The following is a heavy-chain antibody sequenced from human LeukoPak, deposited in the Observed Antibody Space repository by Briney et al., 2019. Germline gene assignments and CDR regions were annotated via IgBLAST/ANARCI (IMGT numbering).Heavy chain of an antibody. CDR3: AKDRPNYYESNGHYYRRDGDS. V-gene: IGHV3-23*01. CDR1: GFTFSIYA. J-gene: IGHJ5*01. CDR2: TSSGGDYT. Sequence: GGSLRLSCAASGFTFSIYAMSWVRQAPGKGLEWVSSTSSGGDYTYYAGSVKGRFTISRDNSKNTLYLQMNSLRAEDTATYYCAKDRPNYYESNGHYYRRDGDSWGQGTLATVSS. D-gene: IGHD3-22*01.